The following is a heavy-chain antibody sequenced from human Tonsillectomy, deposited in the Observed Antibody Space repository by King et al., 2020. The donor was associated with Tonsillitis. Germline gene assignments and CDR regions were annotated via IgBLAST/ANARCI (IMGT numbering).Heavy chain of an antibody. CDR1: GYTFTSYY. CDR3: ARDAGYCSGGSCYFDAFDI. J-gene: IGHJ3*02. V-gene: IGHV1-46*01. D-gene: IGHD2-15*01. Sequence: QLVQSGAEVKKPGASVKVSCKASGYTFTSYYMHWVRQAPGQGLEWMGIINPSGGSTSYAQKFQGRVTMTRDRSTSTVYMELSSLRAEDQAVYYCARDAGYCSGGSCYFDAFDIWGQGTMVTVSS. CDR2: INPSGGST.